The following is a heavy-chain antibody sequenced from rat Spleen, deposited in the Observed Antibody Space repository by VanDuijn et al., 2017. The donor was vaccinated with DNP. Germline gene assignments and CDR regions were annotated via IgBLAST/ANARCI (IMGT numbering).Heavy chain of an antibody. CDR2: VWIGGTT. CDR1: GFSLTNHH. D-gene: IGHD1-2*01. V-gene: IGHV2-32*01. CDR3: TSDSLNSSSFVY. Sequence: QVQLKESGPGLVQPSQTLSLACTVSGFSLTNHHVHWVRQPSGKGLEWMGVVWIGGTTNISSIFNSRLSISRDTSKSQVFLKMNSLQTDDTGTYYCTSDSLNSSSFVYWGQGSLVTVSS. J-gene: IGHJ3*01.